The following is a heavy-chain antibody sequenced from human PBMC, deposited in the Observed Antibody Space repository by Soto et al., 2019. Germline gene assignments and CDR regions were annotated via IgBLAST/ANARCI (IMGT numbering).Heavy chain of an antibody. D-gene: IGHD3-22*01. V-gene: IGHV4-31*03. Sequence: PSETLSLTCTVSGGSISSGGYYWSWIRQHPGKGLEWIGYIYYSGSTYYNPSLKSRVTISVDTSKNQFSLKLSSVTAADTAVYYCAGFKTLYDSSGYYQLGAFDIWGQGTMVTVS. CDR1: GGSISSGGYY. J-gene: IGHJ3*02. CDR2: IYYSGST. CDR3: AGFKTLYDSSGYYQLGAFDI.